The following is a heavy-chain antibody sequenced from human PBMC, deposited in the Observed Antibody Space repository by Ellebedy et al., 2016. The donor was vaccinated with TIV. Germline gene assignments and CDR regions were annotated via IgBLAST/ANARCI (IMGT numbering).Heavy chain of an antibody. V-gene: IGHV3-7*04. CDR3: ARDKVYGIQLWFDY. D-gene: IGHD5-18*01. CDR1: GFTFSTYW. CDR2: IKQDGSEK. Sequence: GESLKISCAASGFTFSTYWMSWVRQAPGKGLEWVANIKQDGSEKFYVDSVKGLFTISRDNAKNSLYLQMNSLRAEDTAVYYCARDKVYGIQLWFDYWGKGTLVTVSS. J-gene: IGHJ4*02.